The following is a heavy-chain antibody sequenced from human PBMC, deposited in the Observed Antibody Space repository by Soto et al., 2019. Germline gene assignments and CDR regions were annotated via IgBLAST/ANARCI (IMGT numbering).Heavy chain of an antibody. D-gene: IGHD2-15*01. CDR3: AAAPRY. Sequence: SETLSLTCTVSGGSISSSSFHWSWIRQTPEKGLEWIGYIYYSGSTNYNPSLKSRVTMLIDMSKNQFSLKLTSVSAADTAVYYCAAAPRYWGQGMLVTVSS. J-gene: IGHJ4*02. CDR2: IYYSGST. CDR1: GGSISSSSFH. V-gene: IGHV4-61*01.